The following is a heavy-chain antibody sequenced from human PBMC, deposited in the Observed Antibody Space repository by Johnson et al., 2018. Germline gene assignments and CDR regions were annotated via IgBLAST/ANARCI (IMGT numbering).Heavy chain of an antibody. D-gene: IGHD6-13*01. CDR2: ISWNSGTI. CDR1: GFTFDVYA. J-gene: IGHJ6*03. Sequence: VQLVQSGGGLVQPGRSLRLSCAASGFTFDVYAMHWVRQAPGKGLEWVSGISWNSGTIGYADSVKGRFTIFRDNAKNSMYLQMNSLRAEDTALYYCAKVAAAGIYYYMDVWGTGTTVTVSS. CDR3: AKVAAAGIYYYMDV. V-gene: IGHV3-9*01.